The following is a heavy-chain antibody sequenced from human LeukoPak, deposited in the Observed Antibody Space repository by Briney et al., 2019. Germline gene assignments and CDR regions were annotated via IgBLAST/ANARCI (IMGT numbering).Heavy chain of an antibody. V-gene: IGHV6-1*01. Sequence: SQTLSLTCAISGDSVSSNSAAWNWIRQSPSRGLEWLGRTYYRSKWYNDYAVSVKSRITINPDTSKNQFSLQLNSVTPEDTAVYYCARDAIAVAALGNAFDIWGQGTMVTVSS. J-gene: IGHJ3*02. CDR2: TYYRSKWYN. CDR3: ARDAIAVAALGNAFDI. CDR1: GDSVSSNSAA. D-gene: IGHD6-19*01.